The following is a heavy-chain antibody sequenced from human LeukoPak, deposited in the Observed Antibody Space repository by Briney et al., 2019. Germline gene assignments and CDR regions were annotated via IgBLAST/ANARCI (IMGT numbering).Heavy chain of an antibody. CDR3: ARDRDYGTFDY. Sequence: PGGSLRLTCAASEFTFSSYSMYWVRQAPEKGLEWVSSISVSGTYIYYSDSVKGRFTISRDNAKNSLYLEMNSLRSDDTAIYYCARDRDYGTFDYWGQGTLVTVSS. CDR2: ISVSGTYI. J-gene: IGHJ4*02. D-gene: IGHD3-16*01. CDR1: EFTFSSYS. V-gene: IGHV3-21*01.